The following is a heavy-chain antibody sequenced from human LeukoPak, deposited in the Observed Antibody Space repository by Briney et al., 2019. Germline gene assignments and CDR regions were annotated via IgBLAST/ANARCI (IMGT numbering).Heavy chain of an antibody. D-gene: IGHD2-2*02. CDR2: IYYSGST. Sequence: SETLSLTCAVSGGSISSYYWSWIRQPPGRGLEWVGSIYYSGSTSYNSSLKSRVTMSVDTSKNQFSLKLSSVTAADTAVYYCARVAVPAAIIRNWYFDLWGRGTLVTVSS. CDR3: ARVAVPAAIIRNWYFDL. J-gene: IGHJ2*01. CDR1: GGSISSYY. V-gene: IGHV4-59*12.